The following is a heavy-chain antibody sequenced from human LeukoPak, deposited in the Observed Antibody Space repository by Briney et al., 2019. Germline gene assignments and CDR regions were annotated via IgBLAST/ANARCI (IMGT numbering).Heavy chain of an antibody. D-gene: IGHD2-2*01. J-gene: IGHJ6*03. CDR1: GGTFGSYA. Sequence: SVKVSCKASGGTFGSYAISWVRQAPGQGLEWMGGIIPIFGTANYAQKFQGRVTITTDESTSTAYMELSSLRSEDTAVYYCARAPVVPAAITAYYYYMDVWGKGTTVTVSS. V-gene: IGHV1-69*05. CDR2: IIPIFGTA. CDR3: ARAPVVPAAITAYYYYMDV.